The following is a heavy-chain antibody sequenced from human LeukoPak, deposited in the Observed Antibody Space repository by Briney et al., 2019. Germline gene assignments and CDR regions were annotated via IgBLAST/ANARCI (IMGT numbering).Heavy chain of an antibody. J-gene: IGHJ6*02. V-gene: IGHV1-69*04. CDR2: IIPILGIA. CDR1: GGTFSSYA. Sequence: SVKVSCKASGGTFSSYAISWVRQAPGQGLEWMGRIIPILGIANYAQKFQGRVTITADKSTSTAYMELSSLRSEDTAVYYCARAPYGDYGMDVWGQGTTVTVSS. D-gene: IGHD4-17*01. CDR3: ARAPYGDYGMDV.